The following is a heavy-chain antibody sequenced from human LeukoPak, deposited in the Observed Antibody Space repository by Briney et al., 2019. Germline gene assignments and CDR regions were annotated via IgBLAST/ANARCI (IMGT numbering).Heavy chain of an antibody. D-gene: IGHD6-13*01. J-gene: IGHJ4*02. CDR2: ISGSRTNI. CDR1: GFTFSSYN. V-gene: IGHV3-48*04. Sequence: GGSLRLSCAASGFTFSSYNMNWVRQAPGKGLEWVSSISGSRTNIYYADSVKGRFTISRDNAKNTLYLQMNSLRAEDTAVYYCARDPSGIAAAGGYWGQGTLVTVSS. CDR3: ARDPSGIAAAGGY.